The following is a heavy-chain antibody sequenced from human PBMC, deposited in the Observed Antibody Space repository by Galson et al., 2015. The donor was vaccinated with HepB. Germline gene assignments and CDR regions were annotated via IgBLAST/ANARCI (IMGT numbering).Heavy chain of an antibody. J-gene: IGHJ3*01. V-gene: IGHV4-39*01. D-gene: IGHD2/OR15-2a*01. Sequence: ETLSLTCAVSGDSISSSSYYWGWIRQPPGKGLEWIGSIYFSGDTYYNPSLKSRVTISGDTSKNQFSLKLTSVTAADTAVYYCARRGGTTYAFDLWGQGTMVTVSS. CDR1: GDSISSSSYY. CDR3: ARRGGTTYAFDL. CDR2: IYFSGDT.